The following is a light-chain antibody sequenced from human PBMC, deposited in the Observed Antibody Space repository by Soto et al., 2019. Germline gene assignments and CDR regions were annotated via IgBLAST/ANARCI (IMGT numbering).Light chain of an antibody. Sequence: QSVLTQPPSVSEAPGQRVTISCTGSSSNIGAGYEAHWYQQVPGTAPNLLIYENNNRPSGVPNRFSGSKSGTSASLAITGLQAEDEAEYYCQSYDSSLSGYVLGTGTKVTVL. J-gene: IGLJ1*01. CDR3: QSYDSSLSGYV. CDR1: SSNIGAGYE. CDR2: ENN. V-gene: IGLV1-40*01.